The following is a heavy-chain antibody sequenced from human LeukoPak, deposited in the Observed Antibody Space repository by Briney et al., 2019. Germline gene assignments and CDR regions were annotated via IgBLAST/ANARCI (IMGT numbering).Heavy chain of an antibody. Sequence: GGSLRLSCAASGFTFSSYGMHWVRQAPGKGLEWVSAISGSGGSTYYADSVKGRFTISRDNSKNTLYLQMNSLRAEDTAVYYCAKRRGLELLYYYYMDAWGKGTTVTVSS. D-gene: IGHD1-7*01. CDR2: ISGSGGST. CDR3: AKRRGLELLYYYYMDA. CDR1: GFTFSSYG. V-gene: IGHV3-23*01. J-gene: IGHJ6*03.